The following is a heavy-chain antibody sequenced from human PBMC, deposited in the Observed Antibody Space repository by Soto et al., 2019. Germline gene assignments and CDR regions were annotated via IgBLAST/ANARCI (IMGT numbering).Heavy chain of an antibody. J-gene: IGHJ5*02. CDR3: ARHLNPAYYDILTAPGTLYNWFDP. Sequence: SETLSLTCTVSGGSISSYYWSWIRQPPGKGLEWIGYIYYSGSTNYNPSLKSRDTISVDTSKNQFSLKLSVVTAADTAVYYCARHLNPAYYDILTAPGTLYNWFDPWGRGTLVTVSS. V-gene: IGHV4-59*08. CDR2: IYYSGST. D-gene: IGHD3-9*01. CDR1: GGSISSYY.